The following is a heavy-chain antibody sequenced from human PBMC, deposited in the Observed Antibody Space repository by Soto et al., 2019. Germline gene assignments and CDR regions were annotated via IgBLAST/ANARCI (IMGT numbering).Heavy chain of an antibody. CDR2: IYYSGST. CDR3: AANSRHGSYCMDV. Sequence: SETLSLTCTVSGGSISSSSYYWGWIRQPPGKGLEWIGSIYYSGSTYYNPSLKSRVTISVDTSKNQFSLKLSSVTAADTAVYYCAANSRHGSYCMDVWGQGTTVTVSS. V-gene: IGHV4-39*01. D-gene: IGHD5-12*01. J-gene: IGHJ6*02. CDR1: GGSISSSSYY.